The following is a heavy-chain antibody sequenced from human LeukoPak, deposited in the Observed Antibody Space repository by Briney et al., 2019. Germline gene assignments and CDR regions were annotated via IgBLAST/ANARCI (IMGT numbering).Heavy chain of an antibody. D-gene: IGHD4-23*01. V-gene: IGHV1-69*01. Sequence: SVKVSCKASGGTFSSYAISWVRQTPGQGLEWMGGIIPIFGTANYAQKFQGRVTITADESTSTAYMELSSLRSEDTAVYYCARSQRELRWFPGDDWGQGTLVTVSS. CDR2: IIPIFGTA. J-gene: IGHJ4*02. CDR1: GGTFSSYA. CDR3: ARSQRELRWFPGDD.